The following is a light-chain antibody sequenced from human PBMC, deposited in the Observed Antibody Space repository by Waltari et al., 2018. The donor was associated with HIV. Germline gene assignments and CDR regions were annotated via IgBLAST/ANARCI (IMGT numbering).Light chain of an antibody. CDR2: RNN. V-gene: IGLV1-47*01. Sequence: QSVLTQPPSASGTPGQRVTISCSGRSSNIGSQNVYWYQQLPGTAPKLLIYRNNQRPSGVPDRFSGSKSGTSATLSIIGLRSEDEADYYCAAWDDSLSGYVFGTGTKVTVL. CDR3: AAWDDSLSGYV. J-gene: IGLJ1*01. CDR1: SSNIGSQN.